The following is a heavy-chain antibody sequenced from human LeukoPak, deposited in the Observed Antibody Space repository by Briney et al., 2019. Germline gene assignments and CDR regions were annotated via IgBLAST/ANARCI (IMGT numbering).Heavy chain of an antibody. J-gene: IGHJ4*02. D-gene: IGHD1-26*01. CDR1: GFAFSSYA. CDR3: AKVSVVGATTGYFDP. CDR2: TSGSGGNT. V-gene: IGHV3-23*01. Sequence: GGSLRLSCAASGFAFSSYAMSWVRQAPGKGLEWVSTTSGSGGNTYYADSVKGRFTISRDNSENTLYLQMHSLRAEDTAVYYCAKVSVVGATTGYFDPWGQGILVTVSS.